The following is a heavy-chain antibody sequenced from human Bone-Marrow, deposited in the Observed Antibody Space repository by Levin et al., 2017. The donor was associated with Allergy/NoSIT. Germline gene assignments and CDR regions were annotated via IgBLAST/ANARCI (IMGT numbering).Heavy chain of an antibody. V-gene: IGHV4-59*01. CDR3: ERGPPPREQNALPPSPYGMDV. D-gene: IGHD1/OR15-1a*01. Sequence: SQTLSLTCTVSTGTIIGYFWSWIRQSPGKGLEWLGCFSLSGNTNYNPSLKSRLTISVDTSRNRFFLNLNSVTAADTAVYYCERGPPPREQNALPPSPYGMDVWGQGATVTVSS. J-gene: IGHJ6*02. CDR1: TGTIIGYF. CDR2: FSLSGNT.